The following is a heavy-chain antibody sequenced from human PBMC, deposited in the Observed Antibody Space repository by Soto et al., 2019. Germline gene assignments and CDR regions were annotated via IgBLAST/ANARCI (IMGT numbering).Heavy chain of an antibody. J-gene: IGHJ6*02. CDR3: AASPSFWQNYYYGAMDV. Sequence: ASVKVSCKASGYTFISYDIQWVRQATGQGLEWMGWMNPNSGNTGYAQKFQDRVTITRDSSTHTIYMDLSSLKSEDTAVYYCAASPSFWQNYYYGAMDVWAQGTTVTVSS. CDR2: MNPNSGNT. CDR1: GYTFISYD. V-gene: IGHV1-8*01.